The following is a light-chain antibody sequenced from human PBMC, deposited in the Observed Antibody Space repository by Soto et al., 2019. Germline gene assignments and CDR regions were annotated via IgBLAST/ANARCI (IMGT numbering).Light chain of an antibody. J-gene: IGLJ3*02. CDR2: GSN. Sequence: QSVLTQPPSVSGAPGQRVIISCTGGSPNIGTGYDVYWYQQLPGTAPRLLIYGSNNRPSGVPDRFSGSRSGTSASLTITGLQAEEEADYYCQSYDSRLFWVFGGGTQLTVL. CDR1: SPNIGTGYD. CDR3: QSYDSRLFWV. V-gene: IGLV1-40*01.